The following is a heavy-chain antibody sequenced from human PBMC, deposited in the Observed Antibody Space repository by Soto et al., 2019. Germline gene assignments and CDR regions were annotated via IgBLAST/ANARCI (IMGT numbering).Heavy chain of an antibody. D-gene: IGHD3-16*01. CDR1: GLTFSNYA. CDR2: LSASGDEA. J-gene: IGHJ4*02. CDR3: TKDQKTMLRLFDY. Sequence: QLLESGGDLVQPGGSLRLSCVVSGLTFSNYAMNWVRQAPGKGLEWVSVLSASGDEAYYADSVKGRFTISRDNSRNTLYLQMNSLRAENTAIYYCTKDQKTMLRLFDYWGQGTLVTVSS. V-gene: IGHV3-23*01.